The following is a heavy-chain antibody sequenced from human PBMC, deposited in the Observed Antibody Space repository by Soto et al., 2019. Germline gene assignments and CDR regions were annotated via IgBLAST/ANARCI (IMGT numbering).Heavy chain of an antibody. CDR2: INPSGGST. Sequence: GASVKVSCKAPGYTFTSYYMHWVRQAPGQGLEWMGIINPSGGSTSYAQKFQGRVTMTRDTSTSTVYMELSSLRSEDTAVYYCARASKLYCSSTSCTFDYWGQGTLVTVSS. CDR3: ARASKLYCSSTSCTFDY. J-gene: IGHJ4*02. CDR1: GYTFTSYY. V-gene: IGHV1-46*01. D-gene: IGHD2-2*01.